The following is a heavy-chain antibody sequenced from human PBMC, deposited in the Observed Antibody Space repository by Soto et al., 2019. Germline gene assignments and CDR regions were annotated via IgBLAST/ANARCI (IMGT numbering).Heavy chain of an antibody. CDR2: LNIDGSTR. Sequence: EVQLVQSGGGLVQPGGSLKLSCSASGFTFSNYWMHWVRQGPGKGLVWVARLNIDGSTRNYADSVKGRFTISRDNAQNQLFLQINSLSAEDTAVYYCARGGHYDGGSYHPVGFDYWGQGTQVTVSS. V-gene: IGHV3-74*01. CDR1: GFTFSNYW. D-gene: IGHD3-16*01. J-gene: IGHJ4*02. CDR3: ARGGHYDGGSYHPVGFDY.